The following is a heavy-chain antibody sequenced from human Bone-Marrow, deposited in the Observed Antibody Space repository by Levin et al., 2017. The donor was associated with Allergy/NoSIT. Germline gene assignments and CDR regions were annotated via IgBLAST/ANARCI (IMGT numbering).Heavy chain of an antibody. Sequence: ASVKVSCKASGYTFTSFDIAWVRQATGQGLEWLGNMNPNSGNTVYAQKFQGRITMTRDTSISTACMELSGLRSDDTAVYYCARGWGTTVTPFDSWGQGTLVTVSS. D-gene: IGHD4-17*01. CDR3: ARGWGTTVTPFDS. V-gene: IGHV1-8*01. J-gene: IGHJ4*02. CDR1: GYTFTSFD. CDR2: MNPNSGNT.